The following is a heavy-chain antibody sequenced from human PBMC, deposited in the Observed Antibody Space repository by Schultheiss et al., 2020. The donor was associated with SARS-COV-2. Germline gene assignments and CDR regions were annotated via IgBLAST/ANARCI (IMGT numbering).Heavy chain of an antibody. Sequence: GGSLRLSCAASGFTFSSYSMNWVRQAPGKGLEWVSSISSSSSYIYYADSVKGRFTISRDNSKNTLYLQMNSLRAEDTAVYYRAKERSAAHRSYYYYGMDVWGQGTTVTVSS. CDR1: GFTFSSYS. J-gene: IGHJ6*02. CDR2: ISSSSSYI. V-gene: IGHV3-21*01. CDR3: AKERSAAHRSYYYYGMDV. D-gene: IGHD6-13*01.